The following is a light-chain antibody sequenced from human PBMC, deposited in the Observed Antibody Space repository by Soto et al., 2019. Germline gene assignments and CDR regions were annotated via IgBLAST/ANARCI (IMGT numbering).Light chain of an antibody. CDR2: AVY. CDR1: EGLVYGDGNTY. J-gene: IGKJ2*01. CDR3: MQGTHWPFT. Sequence: DVVLTQSPLFLSATLGQPASISCRSSEGLVYGDGNTYLSWFQRKPGHAPRRLIYAVYDRDSGVPDRFSGSGSGTDFTLRISRVEAEDVGVYFCMQGTHWPFTFGQGTKLEIK. V-gene: IGKV2-30*01.